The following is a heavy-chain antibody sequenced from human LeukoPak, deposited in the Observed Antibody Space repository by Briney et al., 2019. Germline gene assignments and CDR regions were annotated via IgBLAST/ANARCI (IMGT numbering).Heavy chain of an antibody. CDR1: GFTVSSNY. D-gene: IGHD6-6*01. CDR2: IYSGDST. J-gene: IGHJ6*02. CDR3: ARNDATSPLSSPRYYYYYYGMDV. V-gene: IGHV3-53*01. Sequence: PGGSLRLSCAASGFTVSSNYMSWVRQAPGKGLEWVSVIYSGDSTYYADSVKGRFTISRDDSKNTLYLQMNSLRAEDTAVYYCARNDATSPLSSPRYYYYYYGMDVWGQGTTVTVSS.